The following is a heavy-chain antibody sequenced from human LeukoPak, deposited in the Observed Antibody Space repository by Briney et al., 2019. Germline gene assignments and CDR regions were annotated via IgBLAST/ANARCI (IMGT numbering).Heavy chain of an antibody. CDR1: SGSISSYY. D-gene: IGHD2-15*01. J-gene: IGHJ3*02. CDR3: ARQVGCSGGSCYSGAFDI. Sequence: SETLSLTCTVSSGSISSYYWSWIRQPPGKGLEWIGYIYYSGSTNYNPSLKSRVTISVDTSKNQFSLKLSSVTAADTAVYYCARQVGCSGGSCYSGAFDIWGQGTMVTVSS. CDR2: IYYSGST. V-gene: IGHV4-59*01.